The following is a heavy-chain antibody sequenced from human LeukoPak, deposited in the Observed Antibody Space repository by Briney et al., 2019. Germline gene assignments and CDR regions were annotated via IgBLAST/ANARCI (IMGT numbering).Heavy chain of an antibody. D-gene: IGHD2-2*01. V-gene: IGHV3-23*01. J-gene: IGHJ4*02. Sequence: PGGSLRLSCAASEFTFSSYAMNWVRQAPGKGLEWVSAISGGGGSTYYADSVKGRFTISRDNSKNTLYLQMNSLRVEDTALYYCAKDVASTSCFDYWGQGTLVTVSS. CDR1: EFTFSSYA. CDR3: AKDVASTSCFDY. CDR2: ISGGGGST.